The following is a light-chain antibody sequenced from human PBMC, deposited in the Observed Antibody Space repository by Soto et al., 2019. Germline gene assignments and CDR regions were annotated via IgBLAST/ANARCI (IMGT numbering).Light chain of an antibody. Sequence: DIHLTQSPSFQSASVGDRVTITGRASQGIASSLAWYQQKAGKAPKLLIYAASTLESGVPSRFSGSGPGTEFTLTISSLQPEDFAIYYCQQFNSYPLTFGGGTKVEIK. V-gene: IGKV1-9*01. CDR2: AAS. J-gene: IGKJ4*01. CDR1: QGIASS. CDR3: QQFNSYPLT.